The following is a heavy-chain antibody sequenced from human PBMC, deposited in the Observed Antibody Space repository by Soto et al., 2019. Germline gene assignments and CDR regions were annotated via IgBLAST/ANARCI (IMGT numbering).Heavy chain of an antibody. D-gene: IGHD3-9*01. J-gene: IGHJ5*02. Sequence: PSETLSLTCPVAGGSISSYYWSWIRQPPGKGLEWIGYIYYSGSTNYNPSLKSRVTISVDTSKNQFSLKLSSVTAADTAVYYCARHRSYDILTGYFWFDPWGQGTLVTVSS. V-gene: IGHV4-59*08. CDR1: GGSISSYY. CDR3: ARHRSYDILTGYFWFDP. CDR2: IYYSGST.